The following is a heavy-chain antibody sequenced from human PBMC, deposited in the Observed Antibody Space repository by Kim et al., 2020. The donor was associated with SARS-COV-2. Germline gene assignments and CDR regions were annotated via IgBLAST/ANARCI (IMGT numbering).Heavy chain of an antibody. CDR3: ARDGGYCSSTSCYLSHDYYYYGMDV. CDR2: IYTSGST. V-gene: IGHV4-4*07. D-gene: IGHD2-2*01. CDR1: GGSISSYY. J-gene: IGHJ6*02. Sequence: SETLSLTCTVSGGSISSYYWSWIRQPAGKGLEWIGRIYTSGSTNYNPSLKSRVTMSVDTSKNQFSLKLSSVTAADTAVYYCARDGGYCSSTSCYLSHDYYYYGMDVWGQGTTVTVSS.